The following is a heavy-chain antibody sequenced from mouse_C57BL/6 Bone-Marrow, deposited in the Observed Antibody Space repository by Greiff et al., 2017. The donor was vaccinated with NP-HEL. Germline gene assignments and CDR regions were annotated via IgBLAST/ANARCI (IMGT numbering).Heavy chain of an antibody. D-gene: IGHD1-1*01. Sequence: EVKLVEPGGGLVKPGGSLKLSCAASGFTFSDYGMHWVRQAPEKGLEWVAYISRASSTIYYAATVKGPFTISIDHAKNTLFRQMTSLRSEDTAMYYCARRGYYGSSYSFDYWGQGTTLTVSS. CDR2: ISRASSTI. CDR1: GFTFSDYG. CDR3: ARRGYYGSSYSFDY. V-gene: IGHV5-17*01. J-gene: IGHJ2*01.